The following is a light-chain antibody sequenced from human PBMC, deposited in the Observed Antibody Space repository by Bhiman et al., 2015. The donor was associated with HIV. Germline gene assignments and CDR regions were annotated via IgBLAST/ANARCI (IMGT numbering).Light chain of an antibody. CDR3: QTWDNSRHPGYV. J-gene: IGLJ1*01. V-gene: IGLV3-21*04. CDR2: FDT. Sequence: SYVLTQPPSVSVAPGKTATITCGGNNIGSKNVHWYQQKPGRAPVLVIYFDTDRPSGIPERFSGSTSGNTATLTISRVGAGDEADYYCQTWDNSRHPGYVFGTGTTLTVL. CDR1: NIGSKN.